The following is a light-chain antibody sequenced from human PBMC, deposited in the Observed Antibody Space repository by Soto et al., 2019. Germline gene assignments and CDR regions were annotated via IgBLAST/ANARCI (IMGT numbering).Light chain of an antibody. Sequence: DIQMTQSPSSLSASVGDRVIITCRAGQSITSHLNWYQQKPGKAPKLLIYSASSLQSGAPPRFSGSGSGTDFTLTISSLQPEDFETYYCQQSYRTPLTFGGGTKVEIK. CDR3: QQSYRTPLT. CDR1: QSITSH. J-gene: IGKJ4*01. V-gene: IGKV1-39*01. CDR2: SAS.